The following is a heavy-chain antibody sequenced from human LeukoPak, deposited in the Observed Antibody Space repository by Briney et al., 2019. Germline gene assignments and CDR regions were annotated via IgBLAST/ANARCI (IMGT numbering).Heavy chain of an antibody. CDR3: ARDRYGSGSYYYFDS. CDR2: IDTDGSST. Sequence: GGSLRLSCAASRFTFSSYWMHWVRRAPGKGLVWVSRIDTDGSSTTYADSVKGRFTISRDNAKNTLYLQMNGLRAEDTAVYCCARDRYGSGSYYYFDSWGQGTLVTVSS. D-gene: IGHD3-10*01. CDR1: RFTFSSYW. J-gene: IGHJ4*02. V-gene: IGHV3-74*01.